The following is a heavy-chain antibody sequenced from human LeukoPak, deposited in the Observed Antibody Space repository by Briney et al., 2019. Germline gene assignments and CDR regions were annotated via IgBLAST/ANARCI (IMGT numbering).Heavy chain of an antibody. D-gene: IGHD6-13*01. CDR3: ARDKSSSWYGYYYYGMDV. Sequence: GGSLRLSCAASGFTLSSYGMHWVRQAPGKGLEWVAVISYDGSNKYYADSVKGRFTISRDNSKNTLYLQMNSLRAEDTAVYYCARDKSSSWYGYYYYGMDVWGQGTTVTVSS. J-gene: IGHJ6*02. V-gene: IGHV3-30*19. CDR1: GFTLSSYG. CDR2: ISYDGSNK.